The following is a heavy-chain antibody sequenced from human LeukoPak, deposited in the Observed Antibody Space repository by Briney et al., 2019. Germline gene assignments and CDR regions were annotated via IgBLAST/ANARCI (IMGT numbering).Heavy chain of an antibody. J-gene: IGHJ5*02. CDR2: IYYSGST. D-gene: IGHD2-2*01. Sequence: PSETLSLTCAVYGGSFSGYYWSWIRQHPGKGLEWIGYIYYSGSTYYNPSLKSRVTISVDTSKNQFSLKLSSVTAADTAVYYCARGGYLCSSTSCYNWFDPWGQGTLVTVSS. CDR1: GGSFSGYY. CDR3: ARGGYLCSSTSCYNWFDP. V-gene: IGHV4-31*11.